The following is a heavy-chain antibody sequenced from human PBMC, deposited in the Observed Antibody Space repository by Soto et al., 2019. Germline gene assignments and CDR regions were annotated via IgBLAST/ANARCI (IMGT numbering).Heavy chain of an antibody. V-gene: IGHV3-74*01. CDR2: ISTDASST. Sequence: EVQLVESGGGLVQPGGSLRLSCAASGFTFSSYGMHWVRQAPGKGLVWVSSISTDASSTSYADPVKGRFTISRDNAKNTLYLQMNSVRAEDTAVYYCARLTNNSPQKWGQGTLVIV. D-gene: IGHD1-20*01. CDR3: ARLTNNSPQK. J-gene: IGHJ1*01. CDR1: GFTFSSYG.